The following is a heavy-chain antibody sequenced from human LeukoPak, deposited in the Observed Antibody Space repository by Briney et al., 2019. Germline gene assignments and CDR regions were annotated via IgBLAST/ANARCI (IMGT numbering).Heavy chain of an antibody. CDR1: GYTFTSHG. CDR3: ARAGSTSWDDSYNDY. D-gene: IGHD2-2*01. J-gene: IGHJ4*02. Sequence: ASVKVSCKASGYTFTSHGINWVRQAPGQGLEWMGWISGYSGNTDYAQNLQGRVTMTIDTSTSTAYMELRSLRSGDTAVYYCARAGSTSWDDSYNDYWGQGTLVTVSS. V-gene: IGHV1-18*01. CDR2: ISGYSGNT.